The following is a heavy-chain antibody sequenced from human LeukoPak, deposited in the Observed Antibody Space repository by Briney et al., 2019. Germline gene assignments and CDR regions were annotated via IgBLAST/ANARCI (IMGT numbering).Heavy chain of an antibody. CDR3: ARLGYLSWSYYYYYYMDV. Sequence: GESLKISCKGSGYSFTSYWIGWVRQMPGKGLEWMGIIYPGDSDTRYSPSFQGQVTISADKSISTAYLQWSSLKASDTAMYYCARLGYLSWSYYYYYYMDVWGKGTTVTVSS. CDR1: GYSFTSYW. J-gene: IGHJ6*03. CDR2: IYPGDSDT. V-gene: IGHV5-51*01. D-gene: IGHD6-13*01.